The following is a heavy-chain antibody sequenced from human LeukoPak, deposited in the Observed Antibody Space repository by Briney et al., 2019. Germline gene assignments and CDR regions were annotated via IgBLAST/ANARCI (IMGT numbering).Heavy chain of an antibody. Sequence: SETLSLTCTVSGGSISSYYWSWIRQPPGKGLEWIGYIYYSGSTNYNPSLKSRVTISVDTSKNQFSLKLSSVTAADTAVYYCARDGEYCSAGCTSHSYSYGLDVWGQGTTVTVSS. J-gene: IGHJ6*02. D-gene: IGHD2-15*01. CDR3: ARDGEYCSAGCTSHSYSYGLDV. CDR2: IYYSGST. CDR1: GGSISSYY. V-gene: IGHV4-59*01.